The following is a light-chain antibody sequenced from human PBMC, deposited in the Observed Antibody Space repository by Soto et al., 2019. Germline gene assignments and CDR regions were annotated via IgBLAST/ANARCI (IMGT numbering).Light chain of an antibody. CDR3: QQYTNWPYT. V-gene: IGKV3-15*01. CDR2: GAS. CDR1: QSVGSN. J-gene: IGKJ2*01. Sequence: EIVMTQSPATLSVSPGERASLSCRASQSVGSNLAWYQQTAGQAPRLLIYGASTRATGIQARFSGSGSGTEFTLTLSSRQSEDFAVYSCQQYTNWPYTFGQGTKLEIK.